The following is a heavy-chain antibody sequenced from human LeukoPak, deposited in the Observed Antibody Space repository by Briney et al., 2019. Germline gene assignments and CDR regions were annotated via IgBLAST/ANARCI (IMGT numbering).Heavy chain of an antibody. D-gene: IGHD3-22*01. V-gene: IGHV4-39*07. CDR3: ARVVMYYYDSSGYNTGSP. CDR1: GGSISSSSYY. CDR2: IYYSGST. Sequence: PSETLSLTCTVSGGSISSSSYYWGWIRQPPGKGLEWIGSIYYSGSTYYNPSLKSRVTMSVDTSKNQFSLKLSSVTAADTAVYYCARVVMYYYDSSGYNTGSPWGQGTLVTVSS. J-gene: IGHJ5*02.